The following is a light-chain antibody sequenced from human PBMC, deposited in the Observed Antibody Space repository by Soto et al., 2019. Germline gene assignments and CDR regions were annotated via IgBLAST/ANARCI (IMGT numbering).Light chain of an antibody. CDR2: GSS. V-gene: IGKV3-20*01. CDR1: QSVSTH. J-gene: IGKJ1*01. CDR3: QQYGSSPQT. Sequence: EIVLTQSPGTLSLSPGERATLSCRASQSVSTHLAWYQQKPGQAPRLLIYGSSTRATGIPDRFSGSGSGTDFTLTISRLEPEDFAVYYCQQYGSSPQTFGQGTKAEIK.